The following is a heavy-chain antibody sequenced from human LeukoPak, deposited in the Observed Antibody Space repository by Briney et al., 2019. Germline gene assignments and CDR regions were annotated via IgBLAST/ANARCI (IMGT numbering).Heavy chain of an antibody. CDR1: GGSIGSGDYY. J-gene: IGHJ6*02. CDR3: ARMWGPLYYGMDV. Sequence: PSQTLSLTCTVSGGSIGSGDYYWSWIRQPPGKGLEWIGYIYYSGSTYYNPSLKSRVTISVDTSKNQFSLKLSSVTAADTAVYYCARMWGPLYYGMDVWGQGTTVTVSS. V-gene: IGHV4-30-4*01. CDR2: IYYSGST. D-gene: IGHD3-16*01.